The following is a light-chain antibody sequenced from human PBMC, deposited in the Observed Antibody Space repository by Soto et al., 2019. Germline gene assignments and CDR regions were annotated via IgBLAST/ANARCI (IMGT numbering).Light chain of an antibody. CDR1: SSNIGAGYD. Sequence: QSVLTQPPSVSGAPGQRVTISCTGGSSNIGAGYDVHWYQQLPGAAPKLLIYANKNRPAGVPDRFSASKSGTSASLAITGLQAEDEADYYCQSYDSSPSGYVFGTGTKLTVL. V-gene: IGLV1-40*01. CDR2: ANK. CDR3: QSYDSSPSGYV. J-gene: IGLJ1*01.